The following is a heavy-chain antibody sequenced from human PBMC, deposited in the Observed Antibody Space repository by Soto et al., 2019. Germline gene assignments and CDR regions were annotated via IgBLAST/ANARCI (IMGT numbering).Heavy chain of an antibody. J-gene: IGHJ4*02. CDR3: AKLVTTTAAGTFDY. Sequence: GGSLRLCCAASGFTFSDYYMTRIRHAPGRGLEWVSYISGSGTDKSYADSVKGRFTISKDNADNSLFLQMNNLRAEDTGVYYCAKLVTTTAAGTFDYWGQGTLVTVS. V-gene: IGHV3-11*01. CDR2: ISGSGTDK. CDR1: GFTFSDYY. D-gene: IGHD6-13*01.